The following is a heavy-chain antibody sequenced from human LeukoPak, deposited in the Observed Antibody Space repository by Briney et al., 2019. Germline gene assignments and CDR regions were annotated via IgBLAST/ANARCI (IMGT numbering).Heavy chain of an antibody. J-gene: IGHJ2*01. V-gene: IGHV4-61*02. Sequence: PSETLSLTCTVSGGSISSGSYYWSWIRQPAGKGLEWIGRIYTSGGTNYNPSLKSRVTISVDTSKNQFSLKLSSVTAADTAVYYCARDSDLWGRGTLVTVSS. CDR2: IYTSGGT. CDR3: ARDSDL. CDR1: GGSISSGSYY.